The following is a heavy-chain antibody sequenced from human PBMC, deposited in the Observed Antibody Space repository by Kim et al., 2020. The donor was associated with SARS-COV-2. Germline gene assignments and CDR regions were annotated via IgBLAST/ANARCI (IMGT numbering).Heavy chain of an antibody. V-gene: IGHV4-34*01. CDR3: ARGRYFEWLFNQSPHYFD. CDR1: GDPVNGYY. CDR2: INYDRST. J-gene: IGHJ4*01. Sequence: SETLSLTCAVYGDPVNGYYWSWIRQPQGQGLEWIGEINYDRSTNYNHSLKSRVTISVASSTSQHSLRLTSLTVADTAVSFCARGRYFEWLFNQSPHYFD. D-gene: IGHD3-9*01.